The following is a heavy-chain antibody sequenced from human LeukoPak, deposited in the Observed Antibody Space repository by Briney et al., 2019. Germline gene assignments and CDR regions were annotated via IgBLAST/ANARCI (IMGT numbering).Heavy chain of an antibody. CDR3: ARARGSSLWFTLGGFDP. D-gene: IGHD3-10*01. V-gene: IGHV4-34*01. CDR1: GGSFSGYY. Sequence: SETLSLTCAVYGGSFSGYYWSWIRQPPGKGLEWIGEINHSGSTNYNPSLKSRVTISVDTSKNQFSLKLSSVTAADTAVYYCARARGSSLWFTLGGFDPWGQGTLVTVSS. J-gene: IGHJ5*02. CDR2: INHSGST.